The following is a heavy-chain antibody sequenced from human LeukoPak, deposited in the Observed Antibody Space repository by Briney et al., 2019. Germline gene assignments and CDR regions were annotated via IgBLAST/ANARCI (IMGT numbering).Heavy chain of an antibody. J-gene: IGHJ3*02. CDR3: ARGRQLERLYAFDI. CDR2: IIPIFGTA. Sequence: SVKVSCKASGGTSSSYAISWVRQAPGQGLEWMGGIIPIFGTANYAQKFQGRVTITADESTSTAYMELSSLRSEDTAVYYCARGRQLERLYAFDIWGQGTMVTVSS. D-gene: IGHD1-1*01. V-gene: IGHV1-69*01. CDR1: GGTSSSYA.